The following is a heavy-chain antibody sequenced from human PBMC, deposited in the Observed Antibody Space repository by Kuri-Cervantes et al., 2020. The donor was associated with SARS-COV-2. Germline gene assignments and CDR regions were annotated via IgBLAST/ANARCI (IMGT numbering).Heavy chain of an antibody. CDR2: ISGSGGST. CDR1: GFTFSSYA. Sequence: LSLTCAASGFTFSSYAMSWVRQAPGKGLEWVSAISGSGGSTYYADSVKGRFTISRDNSKNTLYLQMKSLRAEDTAVYYCARGVEVPKLYYYYDMDVWGQGTTVTVSS. D-gene: IGHD2-2*01. J-gene: IGHJ6*02. CDR3: ARGVEVPKLYYYYDMDV. V-gene: IGHV3-23*01.